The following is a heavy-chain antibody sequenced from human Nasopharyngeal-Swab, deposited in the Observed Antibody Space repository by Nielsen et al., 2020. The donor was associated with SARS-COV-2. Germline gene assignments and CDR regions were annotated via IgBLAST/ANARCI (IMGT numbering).Heavy chain of an antibody. CDR1: GGSFSGYY. Sequence: GSLRPSCAAHGGSFSGYYWSWIRQPPGKGLEWIGEINHSGSTNYNPSLKSRVTISVDTSKNQFSLKLRSVTAADTAVYYCARYGAGCSRITMVRGYMDVWGKGTTVTVSS. CDR3: ARYGAGCSRITMVRGYMDV. V-gene: IGHV4-34*01. D-gene: IGHD3-10*01. J-gene: IGHJ6*03. CDR2: INHSGST.